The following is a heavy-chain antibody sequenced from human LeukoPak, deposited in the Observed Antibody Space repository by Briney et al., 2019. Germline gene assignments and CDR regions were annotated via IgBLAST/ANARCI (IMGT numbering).Heavy chain of an antibody. V-gene: IGHV3-23*01. J-gene: IGHJ6*03. D-gene: IGHD2-15*01. CDR3: AKVRLGYCSGGSCSRGGTPMDV. Sequence: PGGSLRLSCKVSGFTVSSNSWSWVRQVPGKGLEWVSDISGSGGSTYYADSVKGRFTISRDNSKNTLYLQMNSLRAEDTAVYYCAKVRLGYCSGGSCSRGGTPMDVWGKGTTVTISS. CDR2: ISGSGGST. CDR1: GFTVSSNS.